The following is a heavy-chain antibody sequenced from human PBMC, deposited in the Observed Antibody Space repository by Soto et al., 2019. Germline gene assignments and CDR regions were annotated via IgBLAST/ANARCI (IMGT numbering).Heavy chain of an antibody. CDR3: ASDRVAGTYRFDY. D-gene: IGHD6-19*01. V-gene: IGHV1-18*01. CDR2: ISPYDGNT. J-gene: IGHJ4*02. CDR1: GYTFTNYG. Sequence: ASVKVSCKASGYTFTNYGVSWVRQAPGQGLEWMAWISPYDGNTHYSQKFQGRVTITRDTSASTAYMELSSLRSEDTAVYYCASDRVAGTYRFDYWGQGTLVTVSS.